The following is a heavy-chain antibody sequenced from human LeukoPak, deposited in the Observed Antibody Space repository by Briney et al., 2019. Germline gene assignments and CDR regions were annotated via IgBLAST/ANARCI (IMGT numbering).Heavy chain of an antibody. CDR3: ARPGMMDIDMGNLHY. J-gene: IGHJ4*02. CDR2: IYYSGST. Sequence: PSETLSLTCTVSGGSINSSSYYWGWIRHRPGKGLEWIGSIYYSGSTYYNPSLKSRVTISVDTSKNQFSLKLSSVTAADTAVYYCARPGMMDIDMGNLHYWGQGALVTVSS. V-gene: IGHV4-39*01. D-gene: IGHD5-18*01. CDR1: GGSINSSSYY.